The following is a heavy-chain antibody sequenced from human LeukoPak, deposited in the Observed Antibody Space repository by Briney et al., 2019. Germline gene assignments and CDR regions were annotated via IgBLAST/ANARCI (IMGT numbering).Heavy chain of an antibody. J-gene: IGHJ5*02. Sequence: SETLSLTCAVYGGSFSGYYWSWIRQPPGKGLEWIGEINHSGSTNYNPSLKGRVTISVDTSKNQFSLKLSSVTAADTAVYYCARVAYVVVTAMGEGWFDPWGQGTLVTVSS. D-gene: IGHD2-21*02. CDR3: ARVAYVVVTAMGEGWFDP. CDR2: INHSGST. CDR1: GGSFSGYY. V-gene: IGHV4-34*01.